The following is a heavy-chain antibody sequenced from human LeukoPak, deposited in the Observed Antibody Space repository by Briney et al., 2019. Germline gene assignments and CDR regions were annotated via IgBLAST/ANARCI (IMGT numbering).Heavy chain of an antibody. V-gene: IGHV3-49*04. CDR3: TRDGAPTYYDSSGYCS. Sequence: GGSLRLSCTASGFTFGDYAMSWVRQAPGKGLEWVGFIRSKAYGGTTEYAASVKGRFTISRDDSKSIAYLQMNSLKTEDTAVYYCTRDGAPTYYDSSGYCSWGQGTLVTVSS. CDR2: IRSKAYGGTT. D-gene: IGHD3-22*01. CDR1: GFTFGDYA. J-gene: IGHJ4*02.